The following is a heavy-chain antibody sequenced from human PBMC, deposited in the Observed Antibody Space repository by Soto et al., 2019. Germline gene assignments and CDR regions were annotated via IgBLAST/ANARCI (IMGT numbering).Heavy chain of an antibody. CDR3: VTGWSEH. CDR1: EFTFSSSW. CDR2: MNSDGSFI. D-gene: IGHD2-15*01. V-gene: IGHV3-74*01. J-gene: IGHJ1*01. Sequence: EVQLVESGGGLVPPGGSLRLSCVVSEFTFSSSWMHWFRQGPGKGLVWVSRMNSDGSFINYADSVKGRFTTSRDNARNMLYLQMNSLGADDAGLYYCVTGWSEHWGQGTLVTGSS.